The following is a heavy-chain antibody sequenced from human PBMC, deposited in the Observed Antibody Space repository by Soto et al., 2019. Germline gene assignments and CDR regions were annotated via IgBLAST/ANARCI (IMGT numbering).Heavy chain of an antibody. Sequence: QVQLQESGPGLVKPSETLSLTCTVPGGSISSYYWSWIRQPPGQGLEWVGYTSYSGSTNYNPSLKSRVTISVDTSKNQFSLKLSSVTAADTAVYYCARPHGGSSGWDNWFDPWGQGTLVTVSS. CDR1: GGSISSYY. J-gene: IGHJ5*02. D-gene: IGHD6-25*01. CDR3: ARPHGGSSGWDNWFDP. V-gene: IGHV4-59*01. CDR2: TSYSGST.